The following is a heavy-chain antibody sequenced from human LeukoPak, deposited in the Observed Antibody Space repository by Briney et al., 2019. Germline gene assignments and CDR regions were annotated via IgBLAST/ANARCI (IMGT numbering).Heavy chain of an antibody. CDR1: GFTFSSYA. J-gene: IGHJ4*02. V-gene: IGHV3-23*01. CDR3: AKDQGRGGNFDY. Sequence: GSLRLSCAASGFTFSSYAMSWVRQAPGKGLEWVSAISGSGGSTYYADSVKGRFTISRDNSKNTLYLQMNSLRAEDTAVYYCAKDQGRGGNFDYWGQGTLVTVSS. CDR2: ISGSGGST. D-gene: IGHD4-23*01.